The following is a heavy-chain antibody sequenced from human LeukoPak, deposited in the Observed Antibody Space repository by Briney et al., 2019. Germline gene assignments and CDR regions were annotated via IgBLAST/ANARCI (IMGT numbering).Heavy chain of an antibody. CDR1: GFIVTSNY. J-gene: IGHJ4*02. CDR3: ARDRADGYNYGDYFDN. D-gene: IGHD5-18*01. CDR2: IYGSSRT. Sequence: GGSLRLSCAGAGFIVTSNYMSWVRQAEGKGLEWVSVIYGSSRTYYADSVKGRFTISRDNSKNTVYLQMDSLRAEDTAVYYCARDRADGYNYGDYFDNWGQGTLVTVSS. V-gene: IGHV3-66*01.